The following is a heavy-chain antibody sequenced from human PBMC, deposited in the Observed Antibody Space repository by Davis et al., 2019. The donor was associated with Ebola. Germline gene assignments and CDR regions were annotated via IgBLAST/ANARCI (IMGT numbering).Heavy chain of an antibody. Sequence: GESLKISCAASGFTFSSYSMNWVRQAPGKGLEWVSSISSSSSYIYYADSVKGRFTISRDNAKNSLYLQMNSLRAEDTAVYYCARGFKDSSGYYFQCFDYWGQGTLVTVSS. CDR2: ISSSSSYI. D-gene: IGHD3-22*01. CDR1: GFTFSSYS. V-gene: IGHV3-21*04. CDR3: ARGFKDSSGYYFQCFDY. J-gene: IGHJ4*02.